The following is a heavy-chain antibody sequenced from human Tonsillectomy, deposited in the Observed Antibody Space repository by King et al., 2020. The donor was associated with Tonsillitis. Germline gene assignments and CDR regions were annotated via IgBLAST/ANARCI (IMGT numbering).Heavy chain of an antibody. Sequence: VQLPQWGAGLLKPSETLSLPCAVSGASFSGYYWSWIRQPPGKGLEWIGEINHSGSTNYNPSLKSRVTISVDTSKNQFSLKLSSVTAADTAVYYCARGIQLWAWGQGTLVTVSS. J-gene: IGHJ5*02. CDR1: GASFSGYY. CDR3: ARGIQLWA. D-gene: IGHD5-18*01. CDR2: INHSGST. V-gene: IGHV4-34*01.